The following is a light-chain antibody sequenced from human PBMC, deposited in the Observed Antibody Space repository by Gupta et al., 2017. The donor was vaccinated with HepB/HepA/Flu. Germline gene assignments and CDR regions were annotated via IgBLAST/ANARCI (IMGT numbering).Light chain of an antibody. Sequence: EIVLTQSPATLSLSPGERATLSCRASQSVNSYLAWYQQKPGQAPRLLIYDASNRATGIPARFSGSGSGTDFTLTISSLEPEDFAVYYCQQRSYWPLTFGGGTMVEIK. CDR2: DAS. CDR1: QSVNSY. J-gene: IGKJ4*01. CDR3: QQRSYWPLT. V-gene: IGKV3-11*01.